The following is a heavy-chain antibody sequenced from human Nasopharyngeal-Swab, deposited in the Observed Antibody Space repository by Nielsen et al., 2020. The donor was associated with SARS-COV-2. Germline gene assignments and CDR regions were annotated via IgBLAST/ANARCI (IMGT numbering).Heavy chain of an antibody. CDR1: GYTFTSYY. D-gene: IGHD2-2*01. J-gene: IGHJ4*02. V-gene: IGHV1-46*01. Sequence: ASVKVSCKASGYTFTSYYMHWVRQAPGQGLEWMGIINPSGGSTSYAQKFQGRVTMTRDTSTSTVYMELSSLRPEDTAVYYCARDRRKEKVPAAIMYWGQGTLVTVSS. CDR3: ARDRRKEKVPAAIMY. CDR2: INPSGGST.